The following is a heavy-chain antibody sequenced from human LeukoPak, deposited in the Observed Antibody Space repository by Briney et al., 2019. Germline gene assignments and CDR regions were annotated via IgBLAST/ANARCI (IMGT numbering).Heavy chain of an antibody. Sequence: KPSETLSLTCTVSGGSISSSSYYWGWIRQPPGKGLEWIGSIYYSGSTYYNPSLKSRVTISVDTSKNQFSLKLSSVTAADTAVYYCARLAYSSSPGNPWGQGTLVTVSS. J-gene: IGHJ5*02. CDR1: GGSISSSSYY. V-gene: IGHV4-39*07. CDR2: IYYSGST. CDR3: ARLAYSSSPGNP. D-gene: IGHD6-6*01.